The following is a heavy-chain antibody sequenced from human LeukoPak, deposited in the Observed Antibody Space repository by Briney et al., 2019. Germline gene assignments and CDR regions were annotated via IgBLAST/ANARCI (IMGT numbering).Heavy chain of an antibody. CDR2: ISYDGSNK. J-gene: IGHJ4*02. D-gene: IGHD6-6*01. V-gene: IGHV3-30-3*01. Sequence: PGGSLRLSCAASGFTFSSYAMHWVRQAPGKGLEWVAVISYDGSNKYYADSVKGRFTISRDNSKNTLYLQMNSLRAEDTAVYYCARDLEGQLVLGLDYWGQGTLSPSPQ. CDR1: GFTFSSYA. CDR3: ARDLEGQLVLGLDY.